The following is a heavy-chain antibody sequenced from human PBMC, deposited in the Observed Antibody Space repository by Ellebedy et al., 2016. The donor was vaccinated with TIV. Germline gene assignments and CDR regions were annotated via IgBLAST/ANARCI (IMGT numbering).Heavy chain of an antibody. J-gene: IGHJ4*02. V-gene: IGHV3-7*03. CDR3: ARALIGGKNY. CDR1: GFSFSNYW. CDR2: IKEDGSEK. D-gene: IGHD3-16*01. Sequence: GGSLRLXCAASGFSFSNYWMSWVRQAPGKGLEWVANIKEDGSEKHYVDSVKGRFTISRDNAKNSLYLQMNSLRVEDTAVYYRARALIGGKNYWGQGTLVTVSS.